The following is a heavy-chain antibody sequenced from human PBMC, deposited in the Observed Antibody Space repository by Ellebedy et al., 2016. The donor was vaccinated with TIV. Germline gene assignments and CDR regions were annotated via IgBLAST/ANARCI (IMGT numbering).Heavy chain of an antibody. V-gene: IGHV4-4*02. CDR1: GGSISTSW. Sequence: SETLSLXXAVSGGSISTSWWSWVRQPPGKGLEWIGQVYHGGTTYYNPSLKSRVTISVDTSKNQLSLKLSSVTAADTAVYYCAKGRFLAVWGKGTTVIVSS. D-gene: IGHD3-3*01. CDR3: AKGRFLAV. CDR2: VYHGGTT. J-gene: IGHJ6*04.